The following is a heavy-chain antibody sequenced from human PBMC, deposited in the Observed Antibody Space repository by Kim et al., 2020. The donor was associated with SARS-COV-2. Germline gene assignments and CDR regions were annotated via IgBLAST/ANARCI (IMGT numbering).Heavy chain of an antibody. Sequence: ASVKVSCKASGYTFTSYDINWVRQATGQGLEWMGWMNPNSGNTGYAQKFQGRVTMTRNTSISTAYMELSSLRSEDTAVYYCARWSEGSGSYYNQNFDYWGQGTLVTVSS. D-gene: IGHD3-10*01. J-gene: IGHJ4*02. V-gene: IGHV1-8*01. CDR2: MNPNSGNT. CDR1: GYTFTSYD. CDR3: ARWSEGSGSYYNQNFDY.